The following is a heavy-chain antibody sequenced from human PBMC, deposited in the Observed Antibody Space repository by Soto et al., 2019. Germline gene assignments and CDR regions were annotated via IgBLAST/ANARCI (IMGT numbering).Heavy chain of an antibody. CDR2: ISGSGGST. J-gene: IGHJ6*02. CDR3: AKSVGGTNYYYGMDV. CDR1: GFTFSLYA. V-gene: IGHV3-23*01. D-gene: IGHD2-15*01. Sequence: EVQLLESGGGLVQPGGSLRLSCAASGFTFSLYAMSWVRQAPGKGLEWVSVISGSGGSTYYADSVKGRFTVSRDNSENTLYLQMNSLGVEDTAVYYCAKSVGGTNYYYGMDVWGRGTTVTVSS.